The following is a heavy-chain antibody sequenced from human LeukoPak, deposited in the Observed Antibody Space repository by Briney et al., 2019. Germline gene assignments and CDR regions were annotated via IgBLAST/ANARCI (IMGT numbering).Heavy chain of an antibody. J-gene: IGHJ6*03. CDR3: ARDFSAGTTDRDYYYYYYMDV. V-gene: IGHV1-69*05. Sequence: SVEVSCKASGGTLSSYAISWVRQAPGQGLEWMGGIVPIFGTANYAQKFQGRVTITTDESTSTAYMELSSLRSEDTAAYYCARDFSAGTTDRDYYYYYYMDVWGKGTTVTVSS. CDR1: GGTLSSYA. D-gene: IGHD1-7*01. CDR2: IVPIFGTA.